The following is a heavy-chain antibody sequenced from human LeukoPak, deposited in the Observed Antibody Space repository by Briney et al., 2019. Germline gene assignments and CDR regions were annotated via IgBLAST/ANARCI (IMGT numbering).Heavy chain of an antibody. CDR3: ARWLQLNYFDY. Sequence: VESLKISCKGSGYSFTSYWIGWVRQIPGKGLEWMGIIYPGDSDTRYSPSFQGQVTISADKSISTAYLQWSSLKASDTAMYYCARWLQLNYFDYWGQGTLVTVSS. V-gene: IGHV5-51*01. CDR1: GYSFTSYW. J-gene: IGHJ4*02. D-gene: IGHD5-24*01. CDR2: IYPGDSDT.